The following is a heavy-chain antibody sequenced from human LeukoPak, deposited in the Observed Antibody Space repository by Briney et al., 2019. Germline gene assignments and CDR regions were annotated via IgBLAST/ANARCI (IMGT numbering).Heavy chain of an antibody. D-gene: IGHD1-26*01. CDR1: EFTFSSDA. CDR2: ISGSGGSP. J-gene: IGHJ4*02. CDR3: AKGSRGSYYGSYYDY. V-gene: IGHV3-23*01. Sequence: GWSLRLYCAASEFTFSSDAMSRVRQAPGKGLEWVSAISGSGGSPYYADSVKGRFTISRDNSKNTLYLQMNSLRADDTAVYYCAKGSRGSYYGSYYDYWGQGTLVAVSS.